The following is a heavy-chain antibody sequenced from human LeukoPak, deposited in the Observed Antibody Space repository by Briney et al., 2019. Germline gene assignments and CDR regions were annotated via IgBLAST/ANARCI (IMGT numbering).Heavy chain of an antibody. J-gene: IGHJ4*02. CDR3: AATPITMVRGRPLGY. V-gene: IGHV1-46*01. Sequence: VASVKVSCKASGYTFTGYYMHWVRQAPGQGLEWMGIINPSGGSTSYAQKFQGRVTMTRDTSTSTVYMELSSLRSEDTAVYYCAATPITMVRGRPLGYWGQGTLVTVSS. CDR2: INPSGGST. D-gene: IGHD3-10*01. CDR1: GYTFTGYY.